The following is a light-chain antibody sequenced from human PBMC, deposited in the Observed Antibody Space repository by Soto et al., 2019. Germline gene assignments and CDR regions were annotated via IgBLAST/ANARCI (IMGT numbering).Light chain of an antibody. CDR3: QQYNSYTT. Sequence: DIQMTQSPSTLSASVGDRVTITCRASQSISTWLAWYQQKPGKAPKLLFYDASSLQSGVPSRVSGHGSGTDFTLTISSLQPDDFATYYCQQYNSYTTFGQGTKLEIK. V-gene: IGKV1-5*01. J-gene: IGKJ2*01. CDR2: DAS. CDR1: QSISTW.